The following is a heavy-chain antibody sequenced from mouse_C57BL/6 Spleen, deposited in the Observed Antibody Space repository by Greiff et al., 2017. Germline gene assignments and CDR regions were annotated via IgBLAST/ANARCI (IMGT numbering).Heavy chain of an antibody. V-gene: IGHV3-6*01. D-gene: IGHD1-1*01. Sequence: DMKLQESGPGLVKPSQSLSLTCSVTGYSITSGYYWNWIRQFPGNKLEWMGYISYDGSNNYNPSLKNRISIPRDTSKNQFFLKLNSVTTEDTATYYCARGEITTVVGAYWGQGTLVTVSA. CDR3: ARGEITTVVGAY. CDR2: ISYDGSN. J-gene: IGHJ3*01. CDR1: GYSITSGYY.